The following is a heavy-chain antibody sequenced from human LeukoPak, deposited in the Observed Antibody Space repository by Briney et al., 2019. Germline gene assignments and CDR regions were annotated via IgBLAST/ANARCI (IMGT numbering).Heavy chain of an antibody. D-gene: IGHD5-24*01. Sequence: QPGRSLRLSCAASGFTFSSYAMHWVRQAPGKGLEWVAVTSYDGSNKYYADSVKGRFTISRDNSKNTLYLQMNSLRAEDTAVYYCAREQSSYFDYWGQGTLVTVSS. CDR3: AREQSSYFDY. V-gene: IGHV3-30-3*01. CDR2: TSYDGSNK. J-gene: IGHJ4*02. CDR1: GFTFSSYA.